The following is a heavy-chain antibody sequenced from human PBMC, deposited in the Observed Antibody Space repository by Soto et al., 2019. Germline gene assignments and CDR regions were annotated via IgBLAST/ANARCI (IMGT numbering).Heavy chain of an antibody. V-gene: IGHV1-3*01. CDR1: GYTFTSCA. D-gene: IGHD3-22*01. Sequence: GCTVKVSCKASGYTFTSCAMHWVRQAPGQRLEWMGWINAGNGNTKYSQKFQGRVTITRDTSASTAYMELSSLRSEDTAVYYCARXTEDYDSSGYYPNWFDPWGQGTLVTVSS. J-gene: IGHJ5*02. CDR3: ARXTEDYDSSGYYPNWFDP. CDR2: INAGNGNT.